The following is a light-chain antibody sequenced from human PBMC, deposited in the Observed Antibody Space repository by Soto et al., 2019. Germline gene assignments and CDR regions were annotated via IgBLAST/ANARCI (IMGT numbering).Light chain of an antibody. J-gene: IGLJ2*01. CDR2: EDN. CDR3: QSYDSSIVV. CDR1: SGSIASNY. Sequence: NFMLTQPHSVSESPGQTVTISCTRSSGSIASNYVQWYQQRPGSAPTTVIYEDNQSPSGVPDRFSGSTDGSSNSASLTISGLQTEDEADYYCQSYDSSIVVFGGGTKVTVL. V-gene: IGLV6-57*04.